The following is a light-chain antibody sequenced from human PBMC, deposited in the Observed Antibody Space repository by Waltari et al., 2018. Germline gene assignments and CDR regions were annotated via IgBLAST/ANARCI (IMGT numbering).Light chain of an antibody. Sequence: DIQMTQPPSTLPASVGDRVTTTCRASQSIVSSLAWYQQNPGKAPKVVIYEASSLESGVPSRFSGSGSGTEFTLTISSLQPDDFATYYCQQCNSYLLTFGGWTKVEIK. CDR1: QSIVSS. V-gene: IGKV1-5*03. CDR3: QQCNSYLLT. CDR2: EAS. J-gene: IGKJ4*01.